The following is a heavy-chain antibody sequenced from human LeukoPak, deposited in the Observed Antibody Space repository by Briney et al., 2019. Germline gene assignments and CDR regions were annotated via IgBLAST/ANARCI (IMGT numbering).Heavy chain of an antibody. CDR3: AKLVGATSVSDF. Sequence: GGSLRLSCTASGLTLSNYWMIWVRQAPGKGLQWVAKIKQDGSEKYYVDSVKGRFTISRDNAKNSLFLQMNSLRAEDTAVYYCAKLVGATSVSDFWGQGTLVTVSP. V-gene: IGHV3-7*03. J-gene: IGHJ4*02. CDR1: GLTLSNYW. D-gene: IGHD1-26*01. CDR2: IKQDGSEK.